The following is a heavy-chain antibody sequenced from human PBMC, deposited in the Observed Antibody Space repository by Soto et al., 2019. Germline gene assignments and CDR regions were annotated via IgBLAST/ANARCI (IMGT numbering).Heavy chain of an antibody. CDR1: GGTFINHA. D-gene: IGHD2-21*02. CDR3: ARDDATYCGGDCYRYFFDGLDV. Sequence: QVQLVQSGAEVKKPGSSVKISCKASGGTFINHAFSWVRQAPGQGLEWMGGIIPMFGTADYSQKFQGRVTITADESTTTAHIELSSLRSDDSAVYYCARDDATYCGGDCYRYFFDGLDVWGQGTTVTVSS. V-gene: IGHV1-69*01. CDR2: IIPMFGTA. J-gene: IGHJ6*02.